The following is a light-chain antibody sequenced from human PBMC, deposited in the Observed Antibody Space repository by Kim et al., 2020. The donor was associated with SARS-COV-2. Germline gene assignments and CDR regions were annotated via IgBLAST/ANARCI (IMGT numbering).Light chain of an antibody. CDR3: QQYRSSRT. CDR2: LAS. CDR1: QSVSNNY. Sequence: LSPGERATLSCRASQSVSNNYLAWYQQKPGQAPRLLIYLASSRATGIPDRFSGSGSGTDFTLTISRLEPEDFAVYYCQQYRSSRTFGQGTKVDIK. J-gene: IGKJ1*01. V-gene: IGKV3-20*01.